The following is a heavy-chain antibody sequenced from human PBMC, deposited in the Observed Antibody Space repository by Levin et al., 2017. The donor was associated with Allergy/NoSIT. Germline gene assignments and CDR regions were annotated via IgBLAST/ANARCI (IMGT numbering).Heavy chain of an antibody. CDR1: GFTFSDYW. CDR2: IKESGSET. V-gene: IGHV3-7*01. D-gene: IGHD3-3*01. CDR3: ARVHYDIWSNYLTPDY. J-gene: IGHJ4*02. Sequence: PGESLKISCAGSGFTFSDYWMAWVRQAPGKGLEWVANIKESGSETYYLDSVKGRFTISRDNAKNSVFLQMNSLRAEDTAVYYCARVHYDIWSNYLTPDYWGQGSLVTVSS.